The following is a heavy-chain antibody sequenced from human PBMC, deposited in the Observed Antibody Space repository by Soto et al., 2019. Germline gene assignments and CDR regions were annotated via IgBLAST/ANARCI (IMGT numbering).Heavy chain of an antibody. Sequence: GGSLRLSCAASGFTFSSYGMHWVRQAPGKGLEWVAVISYDGSNKYYADSVKGRFTISRDNSKNTLYLQMNSLRAEDTAVYYCAKTLSDIVVVVAATLDYYMDVWGKGTTVTVSS. D-gene: IGHD2-15*01. V-gene: IGHV3-30*18. CDR2: ISYDGSNK. J-gene: IGHJ6*03. CDR1: GFTFSSYG. CDR3: AKTLSDIVVVVAATLDYYMDV.